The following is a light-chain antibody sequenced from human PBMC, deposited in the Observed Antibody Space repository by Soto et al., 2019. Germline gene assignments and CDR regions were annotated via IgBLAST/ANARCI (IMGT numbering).Light chain of an antibody. V-gene: IGKV3-15*01. CDR2: GAS. Sequence: EILMTQFPATLSVSPGERATLSCRASQSVSSNLAWYQQTPGQAPRLLIYGASTRATGIPARFSGSGSGTEFTLTISSLQSEDFAVYYCQQSYDVRVSFGGGTKVQI. CDR3: QQSYDVRVS. J-gene: IGKJ4*01. CDR1: QSVSSN.